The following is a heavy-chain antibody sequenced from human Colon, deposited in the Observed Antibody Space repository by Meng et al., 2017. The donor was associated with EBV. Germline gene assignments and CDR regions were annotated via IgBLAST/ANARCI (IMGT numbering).Heavy chain of an antibody. CDR2: INTNTGNP. Sequence: VRSGFALNKACDPVKLPCKASGYTFTSYAMNWVRQAPGQGLAWMGWINTNTGNPTYAQGFTGRFVFSLDTSVSTAYLQISSLKAEDTAVYYCARETLGYCSSTSCYIGPPDYWGQGTLVTVSS. CDR3: ARETLGYCSSTSCYIGPPDY. V-gene: IGHV7-4-1*02. CDR1: GYTFTSYA. D-gene: IGHD2-2*01. J-gene: IGHJ4*02.